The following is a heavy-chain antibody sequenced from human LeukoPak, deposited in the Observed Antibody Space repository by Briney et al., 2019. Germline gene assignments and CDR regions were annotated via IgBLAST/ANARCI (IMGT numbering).Heavy chain of an antibody. V-gene: IGHV3-64D*06. CDR1: GFTFSNHF. J-gene: IGHJ4*02. Sequence: GGSLRLSCSTSGFTFSNHFMHWVRQAPGKGLEYVSSIGPIGASTLYADSVKGRFTISRDNSKNALYLQLTSLRLEDTALYYCVKDLTGTWSFDYWGQGTLVTVSS. CDR2: IGPIGAST. CDR3: VKDLTGTWSFDY. D-gene: IGHD3-9*01.